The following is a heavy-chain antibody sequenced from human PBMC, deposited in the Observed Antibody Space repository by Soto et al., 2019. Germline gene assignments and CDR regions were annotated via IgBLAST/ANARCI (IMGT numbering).Heavy chain of an antibody. D-gene: IGHD3-22*01. CDR1: GFTFSSYA. V-gene: IGHV3-23*01. Sequence: PGGSLRLSCAASGFTFSSYAMSCVRQAPGKGLEWVSSISGSGGSTYYADSVKGRFTISRDNSKNTLYLQMNSLRAEDTAVYYCAKARYYDSTGYLYYFDYWGQGTLVTVSS. J-gene: IGHJ4*02. CDR3: AKARYYDSTGYLYYFDY. CDR2: ISGSGGST.